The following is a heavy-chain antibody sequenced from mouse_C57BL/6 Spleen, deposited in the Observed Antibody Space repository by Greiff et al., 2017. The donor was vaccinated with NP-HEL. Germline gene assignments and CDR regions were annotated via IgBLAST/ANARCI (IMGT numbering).Heavy chain of an antibody. J-gene: IGHJ2*01. Sequence: VQLQQSGPGLVQPSQSLSITCTVSGFSLTSYGVHWVRQSPGKGLEWLGVIWSGGSTDYHAAFISRLSISKDNSKSQVFFKMNSLQADDTAIYYCARGVPYYFDYWGQGTTLTVSS. CDR1: GFSLTSYG. V-gene: IGHV2-2*01. CDR3: ARGVPYYFDY. CDR2: IWSGGST.